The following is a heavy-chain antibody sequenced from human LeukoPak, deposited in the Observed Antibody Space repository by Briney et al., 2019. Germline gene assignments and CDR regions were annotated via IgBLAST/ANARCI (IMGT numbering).Heavy chain of an antibody. CDR1: GGSFSGYY. Sequence: PSETLSLTCAVYGGSFSGYYWSWIRQPPGKGLEWIGEINHSGSTNYNPSLKSRVTISVDTSKNQFSLKLSSVTAADTAVYYCARTVGAIYDYWGQGTLVTVSS. CDR2: INHSGST. CDR3: ARTVGAIYDY. V-gene: IGHV4-34*01. J-gene: IGHJ4*02. D-gene: IGHD1-26*01.